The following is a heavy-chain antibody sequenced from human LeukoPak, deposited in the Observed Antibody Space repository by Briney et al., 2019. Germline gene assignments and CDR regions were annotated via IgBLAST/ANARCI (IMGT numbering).Heavy chain of an antibody. V-gene: IGHV3-NL1*01. CDR2: IYAGGSSSA. CDR3: LRQGVGDPPR. D-gene: IGHD3-16*01. J-gene: IGHJ4*02. Sequence: PGRSLRLSCAASGFTFSSYAMHWVRQAPGKGLEWVSLIYAGGSSSAFYADSVKGRFTASRHDSKNTLDLQMNGLRADDTAVYYCLRQGVGDPPRWGQGTLVTVSS. CDR1: GFTFSSYA.